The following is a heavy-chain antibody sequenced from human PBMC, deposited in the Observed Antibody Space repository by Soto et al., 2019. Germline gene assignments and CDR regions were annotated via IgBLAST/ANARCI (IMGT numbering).Heavy chain of an antibody. Sequence: GGSLRLSCAAFGFTFSSYWMTWVRQAPGKGLEWVANIKEDGSEKYYGDSVKGRFTISRDNAKNSLYLHMNSLRAEDTAMYYCARRRAPNWFDPWGHGTLVTVSS. J-gene: IGHJ5*02. CDR1: GFTFSSYW. V-gene: IGHV3-7*01. CDR2: IKEDGSEK. CDR3: ARRRAPNWFDP.